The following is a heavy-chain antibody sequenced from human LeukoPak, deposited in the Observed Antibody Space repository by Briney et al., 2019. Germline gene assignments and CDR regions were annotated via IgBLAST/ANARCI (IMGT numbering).Heavy chain of an antibody. D-gene: IGHD3-10*01. J-gene: IGHJ4*02. CDR2: ISTKTGYT. Sequence: GASVKVSCKASGYTFTDYLINWGREAPGHGLEWGGSISTKTGYTQLAQKFQGRVAMTKDTPANTLYMDLEGLTFDDTAVYHCAREKLWFGEFPCDNWGQETLVSVSS. CDR3: AREKLWFGEFPCDN. V-gene: IGHV1-18*01. CDR1: GYTFTDYL.